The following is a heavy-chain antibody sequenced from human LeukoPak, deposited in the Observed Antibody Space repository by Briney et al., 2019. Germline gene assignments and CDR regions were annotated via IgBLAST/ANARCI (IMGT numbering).Heavy chain of an antibody. J-gene: IGHJ4*02. V-gene: IGHV3-21*01. CDR1: GFTFSAYG. CDR2: ITSSSSDI. CDR3: SFRVNSGMHY. D-gene: IGHD1-26*01. Sequence: GGSLRLSCAAPGFTFSAYGMNWVRQAPGKGLEWVSFITSSSSDIYYADSVKGRFTISRDNTKNSLYLQMNSLRAEDTAVYYCSFRVNSGMHYWGQGTLVTVSS.